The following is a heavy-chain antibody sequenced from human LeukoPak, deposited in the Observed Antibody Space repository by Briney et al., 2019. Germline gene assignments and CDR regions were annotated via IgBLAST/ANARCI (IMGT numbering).Heavy chain of an antibody. CDR1: VGSISIYY. J-gene: IGHJ3*02. CDR3: VGGGRYYDFGSEPYDVFDI. CDR2: IYTSGSN. Sequence: SETLSLTRTVSVGSISIYYWSCVPQPATKGRESSGRIYTSGSNNYNPSFTRPVTMSLDTSNEQFSLMLRAATAADTAVYLSVGGGRYYDFGSEPYDVFDIWGQGTMVTVSS. D-gene: IGHD3-3*01. V-gene: IGHV4-4*07.